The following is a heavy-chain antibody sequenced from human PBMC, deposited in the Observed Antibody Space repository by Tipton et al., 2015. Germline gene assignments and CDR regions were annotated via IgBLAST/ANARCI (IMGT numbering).Heavy chain of an antibody. CDR3: ARRSLVGNWGLDS. CDR1: DESFSGYY. V-gene: IGHV4-34*10. CDR2: INHTGST. D-gene: IGHD7-27*01. J-gene: IGHJ4*02. Sequence: TLSLTCAVHDESFSGYYWSWIRQPPGKGLEWIGEINHTGSTKYTPSLKSRVFMSVDTSKGHFSLRLTSVTAADTAIYYCARRSLVGNWGLDSWGQGVLVTVSS.